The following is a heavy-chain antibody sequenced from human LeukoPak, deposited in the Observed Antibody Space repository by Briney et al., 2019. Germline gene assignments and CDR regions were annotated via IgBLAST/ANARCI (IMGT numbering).Heavy chain of an antibody. CDR3: ARGAGMSPAATAYYYYMDV. CDR1: GGSFSGYY. J-gene: IGHJ6*03. Sequence: SESLCLTCAVYGGSFSGYYWSWIRQPPGKGLEWIGEINHSGSTNYNPSLKSRVTISVDTSKNQFSLKLSSVTAADTAVYYCARGAGMSPAATAYYYYMDVWGKGTTVTVSS. V-gene: IGHV4-34*01. D-gene: IGHD2-2*01. CDR2: INHSGST.